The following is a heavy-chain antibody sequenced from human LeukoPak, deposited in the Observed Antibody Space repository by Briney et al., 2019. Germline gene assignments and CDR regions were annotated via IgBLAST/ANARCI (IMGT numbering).Heavy chain of an antibody. CDR2: INAGNGNT. D-gene: IGHD6-13*01. CDR3: ARRIAAAGTIDY. V-gene: IGHV1-3*01. J-gene: IGHJ4*02. Sequence: GASVKVSCKASGYTFTSYAMHWVRQAPGQRLEWMGWINAGNGNTKYSQKFQGRVTITRDTSASTAYMELSSLGSEDTAVYYCARRIAAAGTIDYWGQGTLVTVSS. CDR1: GYTFTSYA.